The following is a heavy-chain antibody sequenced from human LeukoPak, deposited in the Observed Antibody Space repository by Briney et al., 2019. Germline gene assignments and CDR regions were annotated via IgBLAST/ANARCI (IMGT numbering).Heavy chain of an antibody. CDR3: ARGAKYSYGRGGFDY. Sequence: SQTLSLTCAISGDGVSSNSAAWNWIRQSPSRGLEWLGRTYYRSKWYNDYAVSVKSRITINPDTSKNQFSLQLNSVTPEDTAVYYCARGAKYSYGRGGFDYWGQGTLVTVSS. V-gene: IGHV6-1*01. J-gene: IGHJ4*02. CDR1: GDGVSSNSAA. CDR2: TYYRSKWYN. D-gene: IGHD5-18*01.